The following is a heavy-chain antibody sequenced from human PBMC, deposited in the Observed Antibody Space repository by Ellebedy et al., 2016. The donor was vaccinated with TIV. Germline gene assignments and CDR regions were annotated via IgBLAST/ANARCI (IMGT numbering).Heavy chain of an antibody. D-gene: IGHD3-3*01. Sequence: GESLKISCAASGFTFSSYSMNWVRQAPGQGLEWVSSITSSRSDIYYADSVKGRFTMSRDNAKNSLYLQMNSLRAEETAVYYCARDLQYHDFWSGYYKRGDDYYYYGMDVWGQGITVTVSS. CDR2: ITSSRSDI. J-gene: IGHJ6*02. CDR3: ARDLQYHDFWSGYYKRGDDYYYYGMDV. V-gene: IGHV3-21*01. CDR1: GFTFSSYS.